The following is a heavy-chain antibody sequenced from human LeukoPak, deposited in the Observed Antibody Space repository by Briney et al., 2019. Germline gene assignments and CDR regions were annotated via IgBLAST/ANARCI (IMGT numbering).Heavy chain of an antibody. CDR2: MDPNSGNT. CDR3: ARDVLLWFGELFARMDV. J-gene: IGHJ6*03. D-gene: IGHD3-10*01. CDR1: GYTFTSYD. V-gene: IGHV1-8*01. Sequence: GASVKVSCKASGYTFTSYDINWVRQATGQGLEWMGRMDPNSGNTGYAQKFQGRVTMTRNTSISTAYMELSRLRSDDTAVYYCARDVLLWFGELFARMDVWGKGTTVTVSS.